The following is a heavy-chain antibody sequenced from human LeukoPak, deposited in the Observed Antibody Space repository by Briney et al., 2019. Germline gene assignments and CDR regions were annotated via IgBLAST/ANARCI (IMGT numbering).Heavy chain of an antibody. CDR3: ARGLSYYGSGSYYSHFDY. D-gene: IGHD3-10*01. CDR2: IYYSGST. Sequence: SETLSLTCSVSGGSISSGSYYWSWIRQPPGKGLEWIGYIYYSGSTNYNPSLKSRVTISVDTSKNQFSLKLSSVTAADTAVYYCARGLSYYGSGSYYSHFDYWGQGTLVTVSS. CDR1: GGSISSGSYY. V-gene: IGHV4-61*01. J-gene: IGHJ4*02.